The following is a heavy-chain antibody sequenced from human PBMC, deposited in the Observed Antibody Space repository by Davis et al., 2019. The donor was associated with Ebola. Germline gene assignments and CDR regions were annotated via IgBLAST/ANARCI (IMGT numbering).Heavy chain of an antibody. V-gene: IGHV3-7*01. CDR3: ARINRRSSSSWYRRFYYFDY. J-gene: IGHJ4*02. D-gene: IGHD6-13*01. CDR2: IKQDGSEK. CDR1: GFTFSSYW. Sequence: GESLKISCAASGFTFSSYWMSWVRQAPGKGLEWVANIKQDGSEKYYVDSVKGRFTISRDNAKNSLYLQMNNLRAEDTAVYYCARINRRSSSSWYRRFYYFDYWGQGTLVTVSS.